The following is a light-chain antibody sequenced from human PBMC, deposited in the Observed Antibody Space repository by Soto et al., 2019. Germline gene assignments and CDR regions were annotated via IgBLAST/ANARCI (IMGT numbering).Light chain of an antibody. CDR2: DAS. CDR3: EQRSNWPPGFT. J-gene: IGKJ3*01. V-gene: IGKV3-11*01. CDR1: QSVSSY. Sequence: EIVLTQSPATLSLSPGERATLSCRASQSVSSYLDWYQQKRGQAPRLLIYDASNRATGIPARFSGSGSGTDFTLTISSLEPEDFAGYYCEQRSNWPPGFTFGPGTKVDIK.